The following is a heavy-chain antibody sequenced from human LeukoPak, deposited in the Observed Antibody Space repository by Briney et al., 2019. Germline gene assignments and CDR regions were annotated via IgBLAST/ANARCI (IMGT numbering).Heavy chain of an antibody. V-gene: IGHV3-21*01. CDR2: ISSSSSYI. CDR3: AREGSTIFGVATGAFDI. Sequence: PGGSLRLSCAASGFTFSSYSMNWVRQAPGKGLEWVSSISSSSSYIYYADSVKGRFTISRDNAKNSLYLQMNSLRAEDTAVYYCAREGSTIFGVATGAFDIWGQGTMVTVSS. D-gene: IGHD3-3*01. J-gene: IGHJ3*02. CDR1: GFTFSSYS.